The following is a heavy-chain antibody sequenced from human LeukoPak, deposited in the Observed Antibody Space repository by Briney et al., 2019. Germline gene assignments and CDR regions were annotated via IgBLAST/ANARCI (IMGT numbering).Heavy chain of an antibody. CDR3: ARGGNYVWGSYLAFDI. J-gene: IGHJ3*02. V-gene: IGHV1-2*06. Sequence: ASVKVSCKASGYTFTGYYMHWVRQAPGQGLEWMGRINTNSGGTNYAQKFQGRVTMTRDTSISTAYMELSRLRSDDTAVYYCARGGNYVWGSYLAFDIWGQGTMVTVSS. CDR1: GYTFTGYY. CDR2: INTNSGGT. D-gene: IGHD3-16*02.